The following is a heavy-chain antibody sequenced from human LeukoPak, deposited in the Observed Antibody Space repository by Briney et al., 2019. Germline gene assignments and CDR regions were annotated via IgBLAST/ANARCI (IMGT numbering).Heavy chain of an antibody. J-gene: IGHJ4*02. Sequence: ASVKVSCKASGYTFTSYGISWVRQAPGQGLEWMGWISAYNGNTNYVQKLQGRVTMTTDTSTSTAYMELRSLRSDDTAVYYCARGGSGSYWSRELWPGYWGQGTLVTVSS. D-gene: IGHD1-26*01. CDR1: GYTFTSYG. V-gene: IGHV1-18*01. CDR2: ISAYNGNT. CDR3: ARGGSGSYWSRELWPGY.